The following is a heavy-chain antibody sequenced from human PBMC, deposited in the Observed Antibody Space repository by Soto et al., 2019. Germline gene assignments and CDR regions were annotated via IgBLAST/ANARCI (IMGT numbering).Heavy chain of an antibody. CDR1: GFTFSNAW. J-gene: IGHJ4*02. Sequence: GGSPRLSCAASGFTFSNAWMNWVRQAPGKGLEWVGRIKSKTDGGTTDYAAPVKGRFTISRDDSKNTLYLQMNSLKTEDTAVYYCTTTPGYCSGGDCYTAQPGYWGQGTLVTVSS. CDR2: IKSKTDGGTT. CDR3: TTTPGYCSGGDCYTAQPGY. V-gene: IGHV3-15*07. D-gene: IGHD2-8*02.